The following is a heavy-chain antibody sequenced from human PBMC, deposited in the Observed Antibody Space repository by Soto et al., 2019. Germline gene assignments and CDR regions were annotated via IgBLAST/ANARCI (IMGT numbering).Heavy chain of an antibody. CDR1: GLTFSSYA. D-gene: IGHD3-3*01. J-gene: IGHJ6*02. CDR2: ISGSGGST. Sequence: PGGSLRLSCAASGLTFSSYAMSWVRQAPGKGLEWVSAISGSGGSTYYADSVKGRFTISRDNSKNTLYLQMNSLRAEDTAVYYCAKATIFGVVTPKGGMDVWDQGTTVTVSS. V-gene: IGHV3-23*01. CDR3: AKATIFGVVTPKGGMDV.